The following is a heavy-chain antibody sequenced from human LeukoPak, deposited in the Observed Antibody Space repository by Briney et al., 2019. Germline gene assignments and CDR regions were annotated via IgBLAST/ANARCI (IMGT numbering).Heavy chain of an antibody. V-gene: IGHV4-4*07. Sequence: SETLSLTCTVSGGSISDYYWSWLRQPAGKGLEWIGRLYPSGSTNYNPSLNSRLTISIDTSKNQFSLKLSSVTAADTPVYYCARDTNGVSWFDTWGQGTLVTVSS. CDR1: GGSISDYY. CDR2: LYPSGST. D-gene: IGHD2-8*01. CDR3: ARDTNGVSWFDT. J-gene: IGHJ5*02.